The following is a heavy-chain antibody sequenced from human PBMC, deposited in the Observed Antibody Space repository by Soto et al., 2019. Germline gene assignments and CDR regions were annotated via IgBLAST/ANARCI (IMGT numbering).Heavy chain of an antibody. CDR1: GGSISSYY. CDR3: AAGGGLPRYY. V-gene: IGHV4-59*01. Sequence: PSETLSLTCTVSGGSISSYYWSWIRQPPGKGLEWIGYIYYSGSTNNNPSLKSRVTISVDTSKNQFSLKLSSVTAADTAVYYCAAGGGLPRYYWGQGTLVTVSS. CDR2: IYYSGST. D-gene: IGHD5-12*01. J-gene: IGHJ4*02.